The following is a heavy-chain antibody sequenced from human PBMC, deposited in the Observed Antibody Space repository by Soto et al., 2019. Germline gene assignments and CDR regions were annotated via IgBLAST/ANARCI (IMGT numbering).Heavy chain of an antibody. D-gene: IGHD3-3*01. CDR2: ISAYNGNT. Sequence: APVKVSCKASGYTFTSYGISWVRQAPGQGLEWMGWISAYNGNTNYAQKLQGRVTMTTDTSTSTAYMKLRSLRSDDTAVYYCARGPWDDFWSGAGRFDYWGQGTLVTVSS. J-gene: IGHJ4*02. CDR1: GYTFTSYG. V-gene: IGHV1-18*01. CDR3: ARGPWDDFWSGAGRFDY.